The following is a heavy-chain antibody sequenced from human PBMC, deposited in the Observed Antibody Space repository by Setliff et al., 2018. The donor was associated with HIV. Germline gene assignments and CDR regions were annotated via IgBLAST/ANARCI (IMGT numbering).Heavy chain of an antibody. J-gene: IGHJ4*02. Sequence: ASVKVSCKASGYTFTNYFMHWARQAPGEGLEWVGRVDPEDGETRYAMKFQGSVTISADTSTDTTYLSLTSLRSQDTAVYYCATVRIVGATEFDYWGQGTVVTVSS. D-gene: IGHD1-26*01. V-gene: IGHV1-69-2*01. CDR2: VDPEDGET. CDR1: GYTFTNYF. CDR3: ATVRIVGATEFDY.